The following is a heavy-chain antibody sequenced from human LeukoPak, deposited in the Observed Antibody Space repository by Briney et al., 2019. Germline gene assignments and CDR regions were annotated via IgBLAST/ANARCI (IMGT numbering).Heavy chain of an antibody. CDR2: IYYSGST. V-gene: IGHV4-39*01. Sequence: SETLSLTCTVSGGSISSSSYYWGWIRQPPGKGLEWIGSIYYSGSTYYNPSLKSRVTISVDTSKHQFSLKLSSVTAADTAVYYCARHYGGGKGHYYYYMDVWGKGTTVTVSS. CDR1: GGSISSSSYY. J-gene: IGHJ6*03. D-gene: IGHD4-23*01. CDR3: ARHYGGGKGHYYYYMDV.